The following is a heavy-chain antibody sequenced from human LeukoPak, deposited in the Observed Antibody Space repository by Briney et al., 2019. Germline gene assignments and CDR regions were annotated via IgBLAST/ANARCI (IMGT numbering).Heavy chain of an antibody. V-gene: IGHV1-2*02. CDR3: ARDGVGYYDSSGYDCFQH. D-gene: IGHD3-22*01. CDR2: INPNSGGT. Sequence: ASVKVSCKASGYTFTRYYMHWVRQAPGQGLEWMGWINPNSGGTNYVQKFQDRVTMTRDTSISTAYMELSMLRSDDTAVYYCARDGVGYYDSSGYDCFQHWGQGTLVTVSS. CDR1: GYTFTRYY. J-gene: IGHJ1*01.